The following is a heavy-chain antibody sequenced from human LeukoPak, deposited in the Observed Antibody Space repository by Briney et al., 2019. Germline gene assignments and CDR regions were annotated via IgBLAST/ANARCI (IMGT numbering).Heavy chain of an antibody. V-gene: IGHV4-4*07. D-gene: IGHD6-6*01. CDR3: ARILYSSSPAGYYYYYMDV. J-gene: IGHJ6*03. CDR2: IYTSGST. Sequence: PSETLSLTCTVSGGSISSYYWSWIRQPAGKGLEWIGRIYTSGSTNYNPSLKSRVTMSADTSKNQFSLKLSSVTAADTAVYYCARILYSSSPAGYYYYYMDVWGKGTTVTVSS. CDR1: GGSISSYY.